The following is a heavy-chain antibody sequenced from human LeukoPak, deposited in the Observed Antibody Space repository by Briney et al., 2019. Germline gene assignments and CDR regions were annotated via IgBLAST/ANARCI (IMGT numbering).Heavy chain of an antibody. CDR1: GFTFSSYA. V-gene: IGHV3-23*01. CDR3: AKAASGSYLYYFDY. J-gene: IGHJ4*02. CDR2: ISYSGGST. Sequence: GGSLRLSCAASGFTFSSYAMSWVRQAPGKGLEWVSTISYSGGSTYYVDSVKGRFTISRDNSENTLYLQLNSLRAEDTAVYYCAKAASGSYLYYFDYWGQGTLVTVSS. D-gene: IGHD1-26*01.